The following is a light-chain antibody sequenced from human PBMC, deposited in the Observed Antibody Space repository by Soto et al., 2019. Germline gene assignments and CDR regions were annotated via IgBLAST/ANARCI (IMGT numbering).Light chain of an antibody. Sequence: DIQMTQSPSTLSASVGDRVTITCRASQSISGWLAWFQQKPGKAPKLLIYDASTLESGVPSRFSGSGSGTQFPLTISSLQPDDFAAYFCQQYSSYSLYTFGDGTKREI. CDR1: QSISGW. V-gene: IGKV1-5*01. CDR2: DAS. J-gene: IGKJ2*01. CDR3: QQYSSYSLYT.